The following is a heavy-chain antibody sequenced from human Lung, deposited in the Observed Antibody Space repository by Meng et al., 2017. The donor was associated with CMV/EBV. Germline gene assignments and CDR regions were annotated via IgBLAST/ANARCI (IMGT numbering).Heavy chain of an antibody. CDR2: ISSSSSYI. V-gene: IGHV3-21*06. J-gene: IGHJ4*02. Sequence: GGSLRLXCLGSGFDFSTYSMNWFRQAPGKGPEWVSSISSSSSYIYYADSMKGRFTVSRNNANDSLYLQMNSLRAEDTGVYYCARDRQNSNYGSTDYWGQGTLVTVSS. CDR3: ARDRQNSNYGSTDY. CDR1: GFDFSTYS. D-gene: IGHD4-11*01.